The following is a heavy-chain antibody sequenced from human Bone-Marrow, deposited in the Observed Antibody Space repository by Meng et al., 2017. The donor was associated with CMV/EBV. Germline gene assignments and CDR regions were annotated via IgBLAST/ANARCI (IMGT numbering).Heavy chain of an antibody. CDR3: AREGAARLLWFPNWFDP. D-gene: IGHD6-6*01. CDR2: INPNSGGT. J-gene: IGHJ5*02. Sequence: ASVNGSCTAYRYTFTGYYMHWVRQAPGQGLEWMGWINPNSGGTNYAQKFQGRVTMTRDTSISTAYMELSRLRSDDTAVYYCAREGAARLLWFPNWFDPWGQGTRVTVSS. CDR1: RYTFTGYY. V-gene: IGHV1-2*02.